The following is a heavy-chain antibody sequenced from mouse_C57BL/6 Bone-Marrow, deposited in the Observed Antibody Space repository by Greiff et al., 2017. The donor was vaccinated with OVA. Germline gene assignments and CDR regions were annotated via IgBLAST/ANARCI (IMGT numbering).Heavy chain of an antibody. CDR1: GYTFTSYW. V-gene: IGHV1-69*01. CDR2: IDPSDSYT. J-gene: IGHJ1*03. Sequence: VQLQQPGAELVMPGASVKLSCKASGYTFTSYWMHWVKQRPGQGLEWIGEIDPSDSYTNYNQKFKGKSTLTVDKSSSTAYMQLSSLTSEDSAVYYCARIAPWYFDVWGTGTTVTVSS. CDR3: ARIAPWYFDV.